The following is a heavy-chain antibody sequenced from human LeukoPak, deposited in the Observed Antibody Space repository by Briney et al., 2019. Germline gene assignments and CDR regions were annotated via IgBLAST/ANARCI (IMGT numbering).Heavy chain of an antibody. V-gene: IGHV3-74*01. CDR2: INSDGSST. J-gene: IGHJ4*02. Sequence: PGGSLRLSCAASGFTFSSYWMHWVRQAPGKGLVWVSRINSDGSSTSYADSVKGRFTISRDNAKNTLYLQMSSLRAEDTAVYYCARDTRMVRGVIQEYWGQGTLVTVSS. CDR3: ARDTRMVRGVIQEY. CDR1: GFTFSSYW. D-gene: IGHD3-10*01.